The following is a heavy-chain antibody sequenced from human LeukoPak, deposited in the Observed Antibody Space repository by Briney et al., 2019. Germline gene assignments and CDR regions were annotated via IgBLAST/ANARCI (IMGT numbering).Heavy chain of an antibody. Sequence: SVKVSCKASGCTFSSYAISWVRQAPGQGLEWMGGIIPIFGTANYAQKFQGRVTITTDGSTSTAYMELSSLRSEDTAVYYCAREKIAVAGYFDYWGQGTLVTVSS. CDR3: AREKIAVAGYFDY. CDR2: IIPIFGTA. D-gene: IGHD6-19*01. J-gene: IGHJ4*02. CDR1: GCTFSSYA. V-gene: IGHV1-69*05.